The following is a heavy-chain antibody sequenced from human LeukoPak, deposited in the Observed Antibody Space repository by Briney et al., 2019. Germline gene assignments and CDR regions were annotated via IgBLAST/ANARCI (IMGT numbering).Heavy chain of an antibody. Sequence: GGSLRLSCAASGFSFSSYWMTWVRQAPGKGLEWVANIKQDGTEKYSVDSVKGRFTISRDNAKNTLYLQMNSLRAEDTAVYYCARRGAATDAFDIWGQGTMVTVSS. J-gene: IGHJ3*02. V-gene: IGHV3-7*01. D-gene: IGHD1-26*01. CDR3: ARRGAATDAFDI. CDR2: IKQDGTEK. CDR1: GFSFSSYW.